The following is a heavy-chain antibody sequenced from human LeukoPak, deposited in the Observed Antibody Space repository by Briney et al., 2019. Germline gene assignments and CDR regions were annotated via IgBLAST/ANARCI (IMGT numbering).Heavy chain of an antibody. J-gene: IGHJ4*02. CDR3: ARNGGGLDY. CDR1: GVTLSSVD. CDR2: ITGSGGAV. Sequence: GVSLRLSWAESGVTLSSVDIIGVRQAPRKELEWVSWITGSGGAVKYTDSVKGRFTISRDNAKKSVYLQMNSLRVEDTAVYYCARNGGGLDYWGQGTLVTVSS. V-gene: IGHV3-48*03. D-gene: IGHD3-16*01.